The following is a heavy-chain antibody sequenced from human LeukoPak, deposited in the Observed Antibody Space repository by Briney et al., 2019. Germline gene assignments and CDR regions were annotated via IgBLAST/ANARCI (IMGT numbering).Heavy chain of an antibody. CDR1: GGSISSYY. V-gene: IGHV4-59*01. Sequence: PSETLSLTCTVSGGSISSYYWSWIRQPPGKGLEWIGYIYYSGSTNYNPSLKSRVTISVDTSKNQFSLKLSSVTAADTAVYYCARVTYYYDSSGYFTPSDFDYWGQGTLVTVSS. CDR3: ARVTYYYDSSGYFTPSDFDY. J-gene: IGHJ4*02. D-gene: IGHD3-22*01. CDR2: IYYSGST.